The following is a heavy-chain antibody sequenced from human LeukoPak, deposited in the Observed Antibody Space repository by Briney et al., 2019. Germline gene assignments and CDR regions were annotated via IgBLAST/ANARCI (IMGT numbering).Heavy chain of an antibody. V-gene: IGHV5-51*01. J-gene: IGHJ6*02. CDR1: GYSFTSYW. D-gene: IGHD2-15*01. CDR2: IYPGDSDT. CDR3: ARSGRYCSGGSCGSYYYGMDV. Sequence: GESLKISCKGSGYSFTSYWIGWVRQMPGKGLEWMGIIYPGDSDTRYSPSFLGQVTISADKSISTAYLQWSSLKASDTAMYYCARSGRYCSGGSCGSYYYGMDVWGQGTTVTVSS.